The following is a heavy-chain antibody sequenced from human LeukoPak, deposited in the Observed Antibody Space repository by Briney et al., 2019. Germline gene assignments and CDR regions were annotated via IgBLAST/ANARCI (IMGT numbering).Heavy chain of an antibody. Sequence: PSGTLSLTCAVYGGSFSGYYWSWIRQPPGKGLEWIGEINHSGSTNYNPSLKSRVTISVDTSKNQFSLKLSSVTAADTAVYYCARGPIAVAGTVDYWGQGTLVTVSS. D-gene: IGHD6-19*01. CDR3: ARGPIAVAGTVDY. CDR2: INHSGST. CDR1: GGSFSGYY. J-gene: IGHJ4*02. V-gene: IGHV4-34*01.